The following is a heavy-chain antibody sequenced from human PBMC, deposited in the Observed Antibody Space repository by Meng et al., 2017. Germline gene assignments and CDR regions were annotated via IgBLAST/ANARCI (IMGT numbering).Heavy chain of an antibody. V-gene: IGHV1-3*02. J-gene: IGHJ5*02. CDR3: ARGPVTKGFDP. CDR2: SNAGNGNT. Sequence: ASVKVSCKASGYTFTSYAMHWVRQAPGQRLEWMGWSNAGNGNTKYSQEFQGRVTITADKSTSTAYMELSSLRSEDTAVSYCARGPVTKGFDPWGQGTLVTVSS. CDR1: GYTFTSYA. D-gene: IGHD4-17*01.